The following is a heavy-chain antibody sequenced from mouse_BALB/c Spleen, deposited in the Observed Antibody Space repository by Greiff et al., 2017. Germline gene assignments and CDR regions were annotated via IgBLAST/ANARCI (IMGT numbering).Heavy chain of an antibody. CDR3: AREGTARASYAMDY. CDR2: ISSGGSYT. V-gene: IGHV5-9-4*01. CDR1: GFTFSSYA. J-gene: IGHJ4*01. D-gene: IGHD3-2*01. Sequence: DVKLVESGGGLVKPGGSLKLSCAASGFTFSSYAMSWVRQSPEKRLEWVAEISSGGSYTYYPDTVTGRFTISRDNAKNTLYLEMSSLRSEDTAMYYCAREGTARASYAMDYWGQGTSVTVSS.